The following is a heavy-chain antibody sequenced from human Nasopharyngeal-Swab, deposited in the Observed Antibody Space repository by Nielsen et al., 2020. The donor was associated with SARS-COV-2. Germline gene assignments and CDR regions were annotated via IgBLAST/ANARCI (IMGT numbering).Heavy chain of an antibody. J-gene: IGHJ1*01. CDR3: ARDGGYYYDSSGNYAEYFQH. V-gene: IGHV4-61*02. CDR2: IYTSGST. D-gene: IGHD3-22*01. Sequence: WIRQGPGKGLEWIGRIYTSGSTNYNPSLKSRVTISVDTSKNQFSLKLSSVTAADTAVYYCARDGGYYYDSSGNYAEYFQHWGQGALVTVSS.